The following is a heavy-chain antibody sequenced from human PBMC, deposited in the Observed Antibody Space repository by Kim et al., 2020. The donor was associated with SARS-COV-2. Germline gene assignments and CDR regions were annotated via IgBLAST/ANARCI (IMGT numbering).Heavy chain of an antibody. CDR1: GGSISGYY. CDR3: ARGGTTIFGVGIATAWFDP. CDR2: IYYSGST. Sequence: SETLSLTCTVSGGSISGYYWSWIRQPPGKGLEWIGDIYYSGSTNYNPSLKSRVTISVDTSKNQFSLKLSSVTAADTAVYYCARGGTTIFGVGIATAWFDPWGQGTLVTVSS. J-gene: IGHJ5*02. V-gene: IGHV4-59*01. D-gene: IGHD3-3*01.